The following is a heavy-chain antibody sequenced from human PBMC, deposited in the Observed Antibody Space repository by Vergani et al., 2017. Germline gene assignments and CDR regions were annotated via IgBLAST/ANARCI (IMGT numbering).Heavy chain of an antibody. J-gene: IGHJ5*02. Sequence: QVQLQESGPGLVKPSQTLSLTCTVSGGSISSGSYYWSWIRQPAGKGLEWIGRIYTSGSTNYNPSLKSRVTISVDTSKNQLSLRMTSVTAADTAVYYCARDSWTSELRGVYWFDTWGQGTLVSVSS. CDR3: ARDSWTSELRGVYWFDT. CDR2: IYTSGST. V-gene: IGHV4-61*02. CDR1: GGSISSGSYY. D-gene: IGHD3-10*01.